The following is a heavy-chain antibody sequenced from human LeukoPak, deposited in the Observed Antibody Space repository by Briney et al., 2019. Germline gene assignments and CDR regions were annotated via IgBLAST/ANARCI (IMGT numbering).Heavy chain of an antibody. CDR3: ARDLPYSSSWLAWFDP. CDR1: GGSFSGYY. V-gene: IGHV4-34*01. D-gene: IGHD6-13*01. Sequence: SETLSLTCAVYGGSFSGYYWSWIRQPPGKGLEWIGSIYYSGSTYYNPSLKSRVTISVDTSKNQFSLKLSSVTAADTAVYYCARDLPYSSSWLAWFDPWGQGTLVTVSS. CDR2: IYYSGST. J-gene: IGHJ5*02.